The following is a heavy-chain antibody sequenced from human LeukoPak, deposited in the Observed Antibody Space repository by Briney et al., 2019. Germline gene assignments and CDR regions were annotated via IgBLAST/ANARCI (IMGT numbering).Heavy chain of an antibody. Sequence: NPSETLSLTCTVSGGSISSYYWSWIRQPPGKGLEWIGYIFYTGSTNYNPSLKSRVTISVDTSKNQFSLRLCSVTAADTAVYYCARRFYCSSTSCPYGMDVWGQGTTVTVSS. CDR3: ARRFYCSSTSCPYGMDV. CDR2: IFYTGST. CDR1: GGSISSYY. D-gene: IGHD2-2*01. V-gene: IGHV4-59*01. J-gene: IGHJ6*01.